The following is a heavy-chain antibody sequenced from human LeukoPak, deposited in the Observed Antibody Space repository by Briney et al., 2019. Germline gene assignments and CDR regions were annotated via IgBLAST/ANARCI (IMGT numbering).Heavy chain of an antibody. D-gene: IGHD6-25*01. CDR1: GFTFSSYA. Sequence: GGSLRLSCAASGFTFSSYATSWVRQAPGKGLEWVSAISGRGGSTYFADSVKGRFIISRDNSKNTLYLQMNSLRAEDTAVYYCALHGGSIWGQGTMVTVSS. J-gene: IGHJ3*02. V-gene: IGHV3-23*01. CDR3: ALHGGSI. CDR2: ISGRGGST.